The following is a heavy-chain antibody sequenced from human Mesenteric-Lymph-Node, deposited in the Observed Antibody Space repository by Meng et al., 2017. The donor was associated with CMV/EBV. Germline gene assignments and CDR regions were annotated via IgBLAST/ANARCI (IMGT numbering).Heavy chain of an antibody. Sequence: SETLSLTCAVNGGSLSGYYWSWIRQPPGKGLEWIGEINHSGSTSYDPSLKSRVTISIDMSKNQFSLRLSSVTAADTAVYYCARERNYPMDVWGQGTMVTVSS. CDR3: ARERNYPMDV. CDR2: INHSGST. V-gene: IGHV4-34*01. J-gene: IGHJ6*02. D-gene: IGHD1-7*01. CDR1: GGSLSGYY.